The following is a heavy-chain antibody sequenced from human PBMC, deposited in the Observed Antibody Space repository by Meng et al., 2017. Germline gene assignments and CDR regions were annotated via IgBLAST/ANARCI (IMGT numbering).Heavy chain of an antibody. CDR1: GFTFSGYW. CDR3: ASNYDFFF. D-gene: IGHD3-3*01. V-gene: IGHV3-7*01. Sequence: GESLKISCAASGFTFSGYWMSWIRHVPEKGLEWVANIKEDGSEKYYVDSVKGRFTISRDNAKNSLFLQMNSLRAEDTAVYYCASNYDFFFWGQGTLVTVSS. CDR2: IKEDGSEK. J-gene: IGHJ4*02.